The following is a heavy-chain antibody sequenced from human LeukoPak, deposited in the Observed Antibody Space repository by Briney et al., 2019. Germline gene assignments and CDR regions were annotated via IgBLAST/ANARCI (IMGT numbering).Heavy chain of an antibody. CDR1: AGSVSGYY. CDR2: IYSSGST. V-gene: IGHV4-4*09. CDR3: ARHDPVGHFLRGMDV. J-gene: IGHJ6*02. D-gene: IGHD2/OR15-2a*01. Sequence: SETLSLTCTVSAGSVSGYYWTWIRQPPGKGLEWIGDIYSSGSTNYNPSLKSRLTISVDTSKNQFSLNLSSVTATDTAFYYCARHDPVGHFLRGMDVWGQGTTVTVSS.